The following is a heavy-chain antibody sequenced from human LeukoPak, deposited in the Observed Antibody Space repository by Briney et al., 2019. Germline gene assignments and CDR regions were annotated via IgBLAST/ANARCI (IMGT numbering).Heavy chain of an antibody. D-gene: IGHD3-22*01. CDR2: IKQDGSEK. Sequence: AGGSLRLSCAASGFTFSNFWMSWVRQAPGKGLEWVANIKQDGSEKYYVDSVKGRFTISRDNAKNSLYLQMNSLRAEDTAVYYCARVLAYYDSSGSYGMDVWGQGTTVTVSS. V-gene: IGHV3-7*03. CDR3: ARVLAYYDSSGSYGMDV. CDR1: GFTFSNFW. J-gene: IGHJ6*02.